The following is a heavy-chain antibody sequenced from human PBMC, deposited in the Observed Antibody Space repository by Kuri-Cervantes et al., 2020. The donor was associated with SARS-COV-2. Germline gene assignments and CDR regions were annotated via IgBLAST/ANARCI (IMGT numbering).Heavy chain of an antibody. J-gene: IGHJ4*02. CDR2: IHSDGSI. D-gene: IGHD3-22*01. CDR3: ARVDYFDSNGYYQPFDY. Sequence: GGSLRLSCAASGFIVSSNYMSWVRQAPGKGLEWVSIIHSDGSIYFADSVKGRFTISRDNSKNTLYLQVNSLRAEDTAVYYCARVDYFDSNGYYQPFDYWGQGTLVTVSS. V-gene: IGHV3-53*05. CDR1: GFIVSSNY.